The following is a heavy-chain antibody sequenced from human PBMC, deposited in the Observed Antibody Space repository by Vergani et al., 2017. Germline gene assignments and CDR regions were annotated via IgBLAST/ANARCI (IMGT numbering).Heavy chain of an antibody. CDR2: ISGSGGRT. CDR3: AKANSRNSGYDYLYYYHAMDV. V-gene: IGHV3-23*01. Sequence: EVQLLESGGDLVQPGGSLRLSCASSGFTFNHYAMNWVRQAPGKGLEWVSGISGSGGRTYYAGSVKGRFTISRDSSKNTLYLQMNSLCAGDTAVYYCAKANSRNSGYDYLYYYHAMDVWGQGTTVTVSS. CDR1: GFTFNHYA. D-gene: IGHD5-12*01. J-gene: IGHJ6*02.